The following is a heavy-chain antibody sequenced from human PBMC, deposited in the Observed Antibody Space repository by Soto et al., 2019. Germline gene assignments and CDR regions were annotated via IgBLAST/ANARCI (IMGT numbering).Heavy chain of an antibody. Sequence: LQPLSLTNSVYDGSCSSFDWRLILQPPRKGLEWIGYMYYGGRTNYNPSLKSRVTISVDTSKMQVSLKLSSVTAADTAVYFCARLTSSPLIGRRSRSPGSAPLGKRTLVTVSP. D-gene: IGHD2-2*01. CDR1: DGSCSSFD. CDR3: ARLTSSPLIGRRSRSPGSAP. V-gene: IGHV4-59*08. J-gene: IGHJ5*02. CDR2: MYYGGRT.